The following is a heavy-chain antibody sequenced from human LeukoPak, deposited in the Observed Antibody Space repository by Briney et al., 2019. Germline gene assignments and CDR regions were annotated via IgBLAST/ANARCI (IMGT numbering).Heavy chain of an antibody. J-gene: IGHJ6*03. CDR2: INPNSGDT. Sequence: ASVKVSCKASGYTFTGYYMHWVRQAPGQGLEWMGWINPNSGDTKYAQKFQGRVTMTRDTSITTAYMELSRLRSDDTAVYYCAREGQLVRYYYMDVWDKGTTVTVSS. CDR3: AREGQLVRYYYMDV. CDR1: GYTFTGYY. V-gene: IGHV1-2*02. D-gene: IGHD6-6*01.